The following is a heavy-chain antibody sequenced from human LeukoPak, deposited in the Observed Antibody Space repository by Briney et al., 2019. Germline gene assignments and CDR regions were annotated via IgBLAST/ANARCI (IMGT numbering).Heavy chain of an antibody. CDR2: ISWNSGSI. Sequence: GRSLRLSCAASGFTFDDYAMHWVRQAPGKGLEWVSGISWNSGSIGYADSVKGRFTISRDNAKNSLYLQMNSLRAEDMALYYCSKGLIYYYDSSVYCDAFDIWGQGTMVTVS. D-gene: IGHD3-22*01. V-gene: IGHV3-9*03. CDR3: SKGLIYYYDSSVYCDAFDI. J-gene: IGHJ3*02. CDR1: GFTFDDYA.